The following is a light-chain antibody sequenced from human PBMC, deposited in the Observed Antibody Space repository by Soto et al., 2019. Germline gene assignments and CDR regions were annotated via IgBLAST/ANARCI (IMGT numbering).Light chain of an antibody. CDR3: QQYGSSGT. V-gene: IGKV3-20*01. CDR1: QSVSSN. Sequence: VMTQSPATLSVSPGERATLSCRASQSVSSNLAWYQQKPGQAPRLLIYGASNRATGIPDRFSGSGSGTDFTLTISRLEPEDFAVYYCQQYGSSGTFGQGTKVDIK. CDR2: GAS. J-gene: IGKJ1*01.